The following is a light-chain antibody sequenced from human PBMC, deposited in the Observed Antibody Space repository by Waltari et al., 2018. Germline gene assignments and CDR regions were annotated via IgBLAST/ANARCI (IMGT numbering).Light chain of an antibody. J-gene: IGLJ3*02. CDR3: CSYAGRNIWV. Sequence: QSALTHPASVCGSPGQSITISCTGTSSDVVFYNLVSWYQQHPGKAPGLVVYAVTSRPSGVSNRCSGSKACNTASLTISGLQAEDEADYYCCSYAGRNIWVFGGGTKRTVL. V-gene: IGLV2-23*02. CDR2: AVT. CDR1: SSDVVFYNL.